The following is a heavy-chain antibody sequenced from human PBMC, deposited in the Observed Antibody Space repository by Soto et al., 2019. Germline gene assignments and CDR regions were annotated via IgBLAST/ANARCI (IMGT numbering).Heavy chain of an antibody. J-gene: IGHJ6*02. CDR2: IIPIFGTA. Sequence: SVKVSCKASGGTFSSYAISWVRQAPGQGLEWMGGIIPIFGTANYAQKFQGRVTITADKSTSTAYMELSSLRSEDTAVYYCARDNIAVAGTPSRGMDVWGQGTTVTVSS. CDR3: ARDNIAVAGTPSRGMDV. CDR1: GGTFSSYA. V-gene: IGHV1-69*06. D-gene: IGHD6-19*01.